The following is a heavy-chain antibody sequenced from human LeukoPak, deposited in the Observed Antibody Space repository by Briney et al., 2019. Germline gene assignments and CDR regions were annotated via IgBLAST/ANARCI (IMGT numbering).Heavy chain of an antibody. CDR1: GYSFTSYW. CDR3: ARRYCSSTSCYGAFDI. V-gene: IGHV5-51*01. D-gene: IGHD2-2*01. CDR2: IYPGDSDT. Sequence: GESLKVSCKGSGYSFTSYWIGWVRQMPGKGLEWMGIIYPGDSDTRYSPSFQGQVTISADKSISTAYLQWSSLKASDTAMYYCARRYCSSTSCYGAFDIRGQGTMVTVSS. J-gene: IGHJ3*02.